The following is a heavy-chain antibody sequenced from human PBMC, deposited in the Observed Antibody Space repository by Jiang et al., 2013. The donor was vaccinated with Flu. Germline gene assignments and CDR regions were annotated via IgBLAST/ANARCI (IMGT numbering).Heavy chain of an antibody. Sequence: SGAEVKKPGASVKVSCKASGYTFTNYYMHWVRQAPGQGLEWIGIINPSSGDTTYTQKFQGTVTVTRDTSTSTVSMELSSLRSEDTAMYYCAREKGEMVRAHFDYWGQGTLVTVSS. V-gene: IGHV1-46*01. CDR3: AREKGEMVRAHFDY. J-gene: IGHJ4*02. CDR1: GYTFTNYY. CDR2: INPSSGDT. D-gene: IGHD3-16*01.